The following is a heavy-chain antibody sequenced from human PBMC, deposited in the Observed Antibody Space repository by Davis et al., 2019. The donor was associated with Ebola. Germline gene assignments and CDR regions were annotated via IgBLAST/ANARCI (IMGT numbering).Heavy chain of an antibody. D-gene: IGHD5-12*01. J-gene: IGHJ4*01. V-gene: IGHV3-33*01. Sequence: GGSLRLSCAASGFTFSSYGMHWVRQAPGKGLEWVALIWYDGSHTYYADSVKGRFTISRDNSKNTLYLQMSSLRVEDTAVYYCARGTDMVATTPDDYWGQGTLVTVSS. CDR2: IWYDGSHT. CDR3: ARGTDMVATTPDDY. CDR1: GFTFSSYG.